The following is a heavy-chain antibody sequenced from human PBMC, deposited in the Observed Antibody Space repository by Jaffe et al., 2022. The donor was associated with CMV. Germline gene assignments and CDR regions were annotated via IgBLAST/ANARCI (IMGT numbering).Heavy chain of an antibody. J-gene: IGHJ3*01. D-gene: IGHD6-19*01. CDR1: GASINTKGYY. CDR3: ARSESSQDAFEV. CDR2: IYYSGST. Sequence: QLQLQESGPGLVKPSETLPLTCSVSGASINTKGYYWGWIRRPPGKGLEWIGSIYYSGSTYYSPSLMSRVTISVDTSKNQLSLILDSVTATDTGFYYCARSESSQDAFEVWGQGTMVTVFS. V-gene: IGHV4-39*01.